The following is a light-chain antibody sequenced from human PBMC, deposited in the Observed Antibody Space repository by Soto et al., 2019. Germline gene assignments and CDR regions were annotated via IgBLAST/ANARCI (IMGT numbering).Light chain of an antibody. CDR2: DVS. J-gene: IGLJ2*01. Sequence: QSVLTQPASVSGSPGQSITISCTGTSSDVGGYKYVSWYQQHPGKAPKLMIYDVSNRPSGVYNRFSGSKSGNTASLTISGRQAEDESEYYCSSYTSSSTVLFAGGTKLTVL. CDR3: SSYTSSSTVL. V-gene: IGLV2-14*01. CDR1: SSDVGGYKY.